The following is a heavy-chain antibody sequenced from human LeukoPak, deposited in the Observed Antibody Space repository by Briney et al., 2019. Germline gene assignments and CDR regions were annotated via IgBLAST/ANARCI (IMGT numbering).Heavy chain of an antibody. D-gene: IGHD3-3*01. Sequence: SVKVSCKASGGTFSSYAISWVRQAPGQGLEWMGRIIPILGIANYAQKFQGRVTLTADKSTSTAYMELSSLRSEDTAVYYCASQYYDFWSGRYYYYGMDVWGQGTTVTVSS. CDR3: ASQYYDFWSGRYYYYGMDV. CDR1: GGTFSSYA. V-gene: IGHV1-69*04. J-gene: IGHJ6*02. CDR2: IIPILGIA.